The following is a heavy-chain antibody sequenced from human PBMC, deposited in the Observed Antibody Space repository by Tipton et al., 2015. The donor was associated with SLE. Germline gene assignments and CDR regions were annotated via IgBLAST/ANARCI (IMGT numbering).Heavy chain of an antibody. D-gene: IGHD2-21*01. CDR3: ATHGDSHFDY. CDR1: GGTFNSFG. Sequence: QLVQSGAEMKKTGSSVKVSCKTSGGTFNSFGISWVQQAPGKGLEWMGRVDPEDGETIYAEKFQGRVTITADTSTDTAYMELSSLRSEDTAVYYCATHGDSHFDYWGQGTLVTVSS. V-gene: IGHV1-69-2*01. J-gene: IGHJ4*02. CDR2: VDPEDGET.